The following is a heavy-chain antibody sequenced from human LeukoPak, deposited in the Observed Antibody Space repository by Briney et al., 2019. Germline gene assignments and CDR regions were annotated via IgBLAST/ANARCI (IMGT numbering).Heavy chain of an antibody. V-gene: IGHV4-59*01. Sequence: PSETLSLTCTVSGGSISSYYWSWIRQPPGKGREWIGYMYYSGSTNYNPSLKSRVTISVDKSKNQFSLKLSSVTAADTAVYYCARRRAAADTFSDALDIWGQGTMVTVSS. D-gene: IGHD6-25*01. CDR2: MYYSGST. CDR1: GGSISSYY. J-gene: IGHJ3*02. CDR3: ARRRAAADTFSDALDI.